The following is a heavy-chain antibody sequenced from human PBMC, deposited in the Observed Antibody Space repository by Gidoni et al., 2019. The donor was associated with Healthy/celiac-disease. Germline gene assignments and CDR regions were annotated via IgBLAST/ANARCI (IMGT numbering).Heavy chain of an antibody. CDR1: GYTFTGSC. J-gene: IGHJ3*02. Sequence: QVQLVQSGTEVTKPGGAVKVSCKASGYTFTGSCMHRVRPAPGQGLEWTGWINPTSVGTNYAQKFQSRVTMTRDTSISTAYMELSRLRSDDTAVYYCATLGYCSSTSCYKRNAFDIWGQGTMVTVSS. D-gene: IGHD2-2*02. CDR2: INPTSVGT. CDR3: ATLGYCSSTSCYKRNAFDI. V-gene: IGHV1-2*02.